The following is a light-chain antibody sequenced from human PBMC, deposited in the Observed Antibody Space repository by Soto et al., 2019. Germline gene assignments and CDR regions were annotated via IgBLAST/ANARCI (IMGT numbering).Light chain of an antibody. Sequence: EIVLTQSPGTLSLSPGERSTLSCRARQSVSSSYLAWYQQKPGQAPRLLIYGASSRATGIPDRFSGSGSGTDFTLTISRLEPEDFALYYCQQYGSSPHTFGGGTKVEIK. CDR1: QSVSSSY. CDR2: GAS. J-gene: IGKJ4*01. V-gene: IGKV3-20*01. CDR3: QQYGSSPHT.